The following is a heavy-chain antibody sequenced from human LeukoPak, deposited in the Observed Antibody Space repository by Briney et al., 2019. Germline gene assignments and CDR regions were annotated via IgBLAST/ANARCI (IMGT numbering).Heavy chain of an antibody. CDR3: ARSTYYGSGRHDY. CDR1: GGTFSSYA. V-gene: IGHV1-69*13. CDR2: IIPIFGTA. Sequence: SVKVSCKASGGTFSSYAISWVRQAPGQGLEWMGGIIPIFGTANYAQKFQGRVTITADESTSTAYMELSSLRSDDTAVYYCARSTYYGSGRHDYWGQGTLVTVSS. J-gene: IGHJ4*02. D-gene: IGHD3-10*01.